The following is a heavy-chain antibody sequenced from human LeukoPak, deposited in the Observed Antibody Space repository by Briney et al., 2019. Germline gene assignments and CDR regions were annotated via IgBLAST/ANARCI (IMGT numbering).Heavy chain of an antibody. CDR3: ARDLPGYCSSTSCP. D-gene: IGHD2-2*01. Sequence: SETLSLTCSVSGGSISSSSYYWGWIRQPPGKGQEWVGSIYYSGSTYYNASLRSRVTISVDTSKNQFSLKLSSVTAADTAVYYCARDLPGYCSSTSCPWGQGTLVTVSS. CDR1: GGSISSSSYY. V-gene: IGHV4-39*02. CDR2: IYYSGST. J-gene: IGHJ5*02.